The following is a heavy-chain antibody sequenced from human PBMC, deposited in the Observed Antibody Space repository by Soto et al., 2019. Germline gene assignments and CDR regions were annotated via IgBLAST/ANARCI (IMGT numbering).Heavy chain of an antibody. Sequence: ASVKVSCKASGXTFTSYAMHWVRQAPGQRLEWMGWINAGNGNTKYSQKFQGRVTITRDTSASTAYMELSSLRSEDTAVYYCARVVQGSSSLSCFDPWGQGTLVTVSS. CDR1: GXTFTSYA. D-gene: IGHD6-13*01. CDR3: ARVVQGSSSLSCFDP. CDR2: INAGNGNT. V-gene: IGHV1-3*01. J-gene: IGHJ5*02.